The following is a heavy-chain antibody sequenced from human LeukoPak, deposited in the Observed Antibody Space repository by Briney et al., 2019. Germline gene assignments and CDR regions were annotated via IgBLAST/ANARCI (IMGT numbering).Heavy chain of an antibody. CDR1: GFTFSSYD. CDR2: ISVSGGST. J-gene: IGHJ4*02. V-gene: IGHV3-23*01. D-gene: IGHD3-22*01. CDR3: YIPYYDTSAYKGY. Sequence: GGSLRLSCAASGFTFSSYDMTWVRQAPGKGLEWVSAISVSGGSTYYADSVKGRFTISRDNSKNTLYLQMNSLRAEDTAVYYCYIPYYDTSAYKGYCGQGNLVTVSS.